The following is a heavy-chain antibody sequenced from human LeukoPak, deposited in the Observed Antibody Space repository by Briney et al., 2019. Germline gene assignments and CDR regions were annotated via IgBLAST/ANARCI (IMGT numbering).Heavy chain of an antibody. CDR3: ARERGNGDYGGGWFDP. V-gene: IGHV1-2*02. J-gene: IGHJ5*02. CDR1: GYIFTGYY. CDR2: INSNSGGT. D-gene: IGHD4-17*01. Sequence: ASVKVSCKASGYIFTGYYIHWVRQAPGQGLEWMGWINSNSGGTNFAQKFQGRVTMTRDTSIITAYMEVSSLRADDRAVYYCARERGNGDYGGGWFDPGGQGTLVTVSS.